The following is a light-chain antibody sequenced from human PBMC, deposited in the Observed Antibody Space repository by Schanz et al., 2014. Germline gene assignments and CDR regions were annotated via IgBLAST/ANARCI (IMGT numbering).Light chain of an antibody. V-gene: IGKV3-11*01. CDR2: DAS. Sequence: PGERATLSCRASQSVSSTYLAWYQQKPGQAPRLLIYDASNRATGIPARFSGSGSGTDFTLTISSLEPEDFAVYYCQQRSNWPYTFGQGTKLEIK. CDR3: QQRSNWPYT. J-gene: IGKJ2*01. CDR1: QSVSSTY.